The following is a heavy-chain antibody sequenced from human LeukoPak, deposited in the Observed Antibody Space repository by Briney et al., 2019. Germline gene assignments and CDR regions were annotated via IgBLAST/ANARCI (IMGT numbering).Heavy chain of an antibody. CDR3: AKDRRAGDDSFDI. CDR1: GFTFSSYG. J-gene: IGHJ3*02. V-gene: IGHV3-30*18. CDR2: ISYDGSNK. D-gene: IGHD2/OR15-2a*01. Sequence: PGGSVRLSCAASGFTFSSYGMHWVRQAPGKGLEWAALISYDGSNKYYADSVKGRFTISRDNSKNTLYLQMNSLRAEDTAVYYCAKDRRAGDDSFDIWGQGTMV.